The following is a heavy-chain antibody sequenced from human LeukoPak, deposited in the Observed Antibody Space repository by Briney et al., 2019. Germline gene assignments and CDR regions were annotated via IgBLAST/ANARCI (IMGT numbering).Heavy chain of an antibody. V-gene: IGHV3-21*01. J-gene: IGHJ4*02. CDR3: AKDSLRKSIVGATTRGFNDY. CDR2: ISSSSSYI. Sequence: GGSLRLSCVTSGFTFNTYDMNWVRQAPGKGLEWVSSISSSSSYIYYADSVKGRFTISRDNAKNSLYLQMNSLRAEDTAVYYCAKDSLRKSIVGATTRGFNDYWGQGTLVTVSS. D-gene: IGHD1-26*01. CDR1: GFTFNTYD.